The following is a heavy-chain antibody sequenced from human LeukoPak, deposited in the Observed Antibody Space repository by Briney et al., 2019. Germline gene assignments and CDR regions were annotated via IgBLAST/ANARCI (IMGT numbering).Heavy chain of an antibody. CDR3: ARRGYSSLPDAFDI. D-gene: IGHD5-18*01. J-gene: IGHJ3*02. CDR2: INPNSGGT. V-gene: IGHV1-2*02. CDR1: GYTFTGYY. Sequence: ASVKVSCKASGYTFTGYYMHWVRQAPGQGLEWMGWINPNSGGTNYAQKFQGRVTMTRDTSISTAYMELNRLRSDDTAVYYCARRGYSSLPDAFDIWGQGTMVTVSS.